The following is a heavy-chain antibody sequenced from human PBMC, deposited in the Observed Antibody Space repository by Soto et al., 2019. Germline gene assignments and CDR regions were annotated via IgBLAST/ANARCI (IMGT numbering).Heavy chain of an antibody. CDR3: ARDVTRTQSCTNGVCYYQYYDMDV. D-gene: IGHD2-8*01. Sequence: ASVKVSCKASGYTFTDYYVHWVRQAPGQGLEWMGWINPNSGGTKTAQKFQGRVTVTRDTSISTAYMDLSRLRSDDTPVYYCARDVTRTQSCTNGVCYYQYYDMDVWGQGTMVTVSS. J-gene: IGHJ6*02. CDR1: GYTFTDYY. V-gene: IGHV1-2*02. CDR2: INPNSGGT.